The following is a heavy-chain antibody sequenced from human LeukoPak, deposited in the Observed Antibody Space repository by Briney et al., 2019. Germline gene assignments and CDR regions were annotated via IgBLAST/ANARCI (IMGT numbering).Heavy chain of an antibody. Sequence: SETLSLTCTVSGGSISHYYWRWLRQSPGKGLEGIGYIYYSGTTNYNPSLKGRVTISVDTSRNQFSLQLRSVTAADTAVYYCAREDPQTTVPEGMDVWGQGTTVIVSS. CDR1: GGSISHYY. D-gene: IGHD4-17*01. J-gene: IGHJ6*02. CDR3: AREDPQTTVPEGMDV. V-gene: IGHV4-59*01. CDR2: IYYSGTT.